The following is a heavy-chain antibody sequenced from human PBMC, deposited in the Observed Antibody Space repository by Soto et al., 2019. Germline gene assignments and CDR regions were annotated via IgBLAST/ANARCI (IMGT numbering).Heavy chain of an antibody. D-gene: IGHD6-13*01. Sequence: XESLNISCKTSGFTFSTYWIGWVRHMPGKGLEWMGIIYPGDSDTRYSPSFQGQVTISADRSISTAYLQWSSLKASDTAMYYCARTKLASGYSSSFYLGYWGQGTLVTVSS. J-gene: IGHJ4*02. CDR1: GFTFSTYW. V-gene: IGHV5-51*01. CDR2: IYPGDSDT. CDR3: ARTKLASGYSSSFYLGY.